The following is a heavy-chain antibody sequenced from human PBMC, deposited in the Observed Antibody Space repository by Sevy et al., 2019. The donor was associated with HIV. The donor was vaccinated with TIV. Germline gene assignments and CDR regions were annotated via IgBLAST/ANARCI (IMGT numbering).Heavy chain of an antibody. J-gene: IGHJ2*01. CDR1: GFTFSDYY. D-gene: IGHD4-17*01. CDR3: ARLSIATVIDYWYFDL. Sequence: GGSLRLSCAASGFTFSDYYMSWIRQAPGNGLEWVSYISSSGSTIYYADSVKGRFTISRDNAKNSLYLQMNSLRAEDTAVYYCARLSIATVIDYWYFDLWGRGTMVTVSS. V-gene: IGHV3-11*01. CDR2: ISSSGSTI.